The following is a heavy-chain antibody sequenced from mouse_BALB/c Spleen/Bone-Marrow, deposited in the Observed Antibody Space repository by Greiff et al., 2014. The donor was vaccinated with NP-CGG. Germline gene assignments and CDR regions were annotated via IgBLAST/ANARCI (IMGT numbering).Heavy chain of an antibody. Sequence: QVQLQQSGPELVKPGASVKISCKASGYAFSSSWVNWVKQRPGQGLEWIGRIYPGDGDINYNGKFKGKATLTADKSSSTAYMQLSSLTSVDSAVYFCAGSDGYRVMDYWGQGTSVTVSS. J-gene: IGHJ4*01. CDR2: IYPGDGDI. V-gene: IGHV1-82*01. D-gene: IGHD2-3*01. CDR3: AGSDGYRVMDY. CDR1: GYAFSSSW.